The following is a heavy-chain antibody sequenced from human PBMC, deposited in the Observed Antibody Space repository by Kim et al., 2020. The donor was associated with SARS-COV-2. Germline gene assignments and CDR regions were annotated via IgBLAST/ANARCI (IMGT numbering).Heavy chain of an antibody. Sequence: SETLSLTCTVSGDSISTNNYHWGWIRQPPGKGLEWIGNIFYSGGTYYNPSLRSRVTMSVDTSKNQFSLTLSSLTAADTAVYYCARLAPVVGASFDYWGQGTLVTVSS. CDR3: ARLAPVVGASFDY. J-gene: IGHJ4*02. CDR2: IFYSGGT. CDR1: GDSISTNNYH. V-gene: IGHV4-39*01. D-gene: IGHD2-15*01.